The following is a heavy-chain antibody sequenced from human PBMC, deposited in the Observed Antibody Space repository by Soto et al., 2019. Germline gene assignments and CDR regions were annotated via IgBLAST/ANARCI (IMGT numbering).Heavy chain of an antibody. CDR3: VKGSPRDY. CDR1: GFTFSTYW. D-gene: IGHD2-15*01. Sequence: EVQVVESGGGLVQPGGSLRLSCAASGFTFSTYWMHWVRQAPGKGLVWVSMINGDGSTTTYADSMKGRFTISRDNAKNTLYLQMNILRAEDTAIYYCVKGSPRDYWGQGTLVTVSS. J-gene: IGHJ4*02. V-gene: IGHV3-74*01. CDR2: INGDGSTT.